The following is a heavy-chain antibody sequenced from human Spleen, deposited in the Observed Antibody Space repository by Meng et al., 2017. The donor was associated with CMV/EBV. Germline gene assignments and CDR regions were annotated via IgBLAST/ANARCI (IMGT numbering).Heavy chain of an antibody. Sequence: GESLKISCAASGFTVSSNYMSWVRQAPGKGLEWVSVIYSGGSTYYADSVKGRFTISRDNSKNTLYLQMNSLKTEDTAVYYCTRGGYCSGGSCHYFDYWGQGTLVTVSS. V-gene: IGHV3-53*01. CDR1: GFTVSSNY. J-gene: IGHJ4*02. CDR3: TRGGYCSGGSCHYFDY. D-gene: IGHD2-15*01. CDR2: IYSGGST.